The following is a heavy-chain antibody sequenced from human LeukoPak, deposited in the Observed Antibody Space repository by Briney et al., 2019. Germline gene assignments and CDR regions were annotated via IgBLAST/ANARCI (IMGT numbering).Heavy chain of an antibody. CDR3: ARSGNHWDY. D-gene: IGHD1-14*01. Sequence: LSLTCTVSGGSISSSSYYWGWIRQPPGKGLEWVSYISSSGSTIYYADSVKGRFTISRDNAKNSLYLQMNSLRAEDTAVYYCARSGNHWDYWGQGTLVTVSS. J-gene: IGHJ4*02. CDR1: GGSISSSSYY. V-gene: IGHV3-11*04. CDR2: ISSSGSTI.